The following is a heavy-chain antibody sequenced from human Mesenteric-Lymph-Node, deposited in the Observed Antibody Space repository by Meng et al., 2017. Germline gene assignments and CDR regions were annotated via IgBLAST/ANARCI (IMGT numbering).Heavy chain of an antibody. CDR2: IYHSGST. J-gene: IGHJ4*02. V-gene: IGHV4-38-2*02. CDR3: ARSINCSGGTCSQYYFDY. Sequence: SETLSLTCTVSGYSISSGYYWGWIRQPPGKGLEWIGSIYHSGSTYDNPSLKSRVTISVDTSKNQFSLKLSSVTDADTAIYYCARSINCSGGTCSQYYFDYWGQGTLVTVSS. D-gene: IGHD2-15*01. CDR1: GYSISSGYY.